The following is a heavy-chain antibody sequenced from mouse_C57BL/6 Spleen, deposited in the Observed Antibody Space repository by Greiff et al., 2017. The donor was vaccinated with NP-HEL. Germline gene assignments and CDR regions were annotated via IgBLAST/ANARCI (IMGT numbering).Heavy chain of an antibody. CDR2: IHPNSGST. Sequence: QVQLQQSGAELVKPGASVKLSCKASGYTFTSYWMHWVKQRPGQGLEWIGMIHPNSGSTNYNEKFKSKATLTVDKSSSTAYMQLSSLTSEDSAVYYCAFTTVGAMDYWGQGTSVTVSS. CDR3: AFTTVGAMDY. J-gene: IGHJ4*01. D-gene: IGHD1-1*01. V-gene: IGHV1-64*01. CDR1: GYTFTSYW.